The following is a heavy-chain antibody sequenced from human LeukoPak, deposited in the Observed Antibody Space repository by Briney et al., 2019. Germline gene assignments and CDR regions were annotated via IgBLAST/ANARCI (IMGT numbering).Heavy chain of an antibody. Sequence: SVTVSCKASGGTFSSYAISWVRQAPGQGLEWMGGVIPIFGTANYAQKFQGRVTITADESTSTAYMELSSLRSEDTAVYYCARAQVDTIFGVVIPNWFDPWGQGTLVTVSS. J-gene: IGHJ5*02. V-gene: IGHV1-69*13. CDR3: ARAQVDTIFGVVIPNWFDP. D-gene: IGHD3-3*01. CDR2: VIPIFGTA. CDR1: GGTFSSYA.